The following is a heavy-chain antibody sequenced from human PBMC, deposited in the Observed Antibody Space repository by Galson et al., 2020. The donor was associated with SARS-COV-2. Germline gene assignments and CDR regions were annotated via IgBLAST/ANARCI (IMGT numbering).Heavy chain of an antibody. CDR2: IIPIFGTA. V-gene: IGHV1-69*13. CDR1: RGTFSSYV. D-gene: IGHD3-10*01. Sequence: SVKVSCKASRGTFSSYVISWVRQAPRHGLGWMGGIIPIFGTANYAQKFQGRVSITADESTSTAYMELSSLRSEDKAVYYCARGGWVRGVTQATPLYYYMDGWSKGTTVTVAS. CDR3: ARGGWVRGVTQATPLYYYMDG. J-gene: IGHJ6*03.